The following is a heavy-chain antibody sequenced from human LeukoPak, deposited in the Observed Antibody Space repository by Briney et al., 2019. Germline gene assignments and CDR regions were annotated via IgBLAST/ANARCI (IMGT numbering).Heavy chain of an antibody. J-gene: IGHJ4*02. CDR2: INHCGST. CDR1: GGSFSGYY. D-gene: IGHD2-2*01. Sequence: SETLSLTCALYGGSFSGYYWSCIPPPPGEGLECSGEINHCGSTHYNPPLKSRDTISVDTFTNQFSMKLSSVTVADTAVYYCARLDCSSTSCYHFDYWGQRTLVAVAS. V-gene: IGHV4-34*01. CDR3: ARLDCSSTSCYHFDY.